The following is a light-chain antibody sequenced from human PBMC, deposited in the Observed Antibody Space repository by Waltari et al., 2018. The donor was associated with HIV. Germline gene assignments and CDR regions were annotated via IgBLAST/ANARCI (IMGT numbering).Light chain of an antibody. V-gene: IGLV1-40*01. CDR1: SSTIGADCD. CDR2: GNK. CDR3: QSYDISLSASVV. J-gene: IGLJ2*01. Sequence: QSMLTQPPSVSGAPGQRVTISCTGSSSTIGADCDVHWYQQIPGTAPKLLISGNKNRPSGVPDRFSASKSGTSASLTISGLQAEDEADYFCQSYDISLSASVVFGGGTRLTVL.